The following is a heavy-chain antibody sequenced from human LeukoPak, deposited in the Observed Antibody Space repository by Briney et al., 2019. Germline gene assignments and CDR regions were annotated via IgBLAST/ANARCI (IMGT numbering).Heavy chain of an antibody. V-gene: IGHV1-69*04. J-gene: IGHJ4*02. CDR2: IIPILGIA. D-gene: IGHD5-18*01. CDR3: ARDVTAMATFDY. CDR1: GGTFSSYA. Sequence: SVKVSCKASGGTFSSYAISWVRQAPRQGLEWMGRIIPILGIANYAQKFQGRVTITADKSTSTAYMELSSLRSEDTAVYYCARDVTAMATFDYWGQGTLVTVSS.